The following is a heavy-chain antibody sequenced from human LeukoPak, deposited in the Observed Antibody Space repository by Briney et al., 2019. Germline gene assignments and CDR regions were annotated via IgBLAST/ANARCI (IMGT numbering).Heavy chain of an antibody. CDR2: IDPNSGDT. D-gene: IGHD3-22*01. J-gene: IGHJ4*02. Sequence: ASVKVSCKASGYSFTGYFIHWVRQAPGQGLEWMGCIDPNSGDTKYAQKFQGRVSMPRDTSTRTAYMELSRLRSDDTAVYFCARSGSTGYSLDYWGQGTLVTVSS. CDR1: GYSFTGYF. V-gene: IGHV1-2*02. CDR3: ARSGSTGYSLDY.